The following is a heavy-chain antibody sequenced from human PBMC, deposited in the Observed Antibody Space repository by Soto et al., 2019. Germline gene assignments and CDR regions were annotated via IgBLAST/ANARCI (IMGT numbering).Heavy chain of an antibody. J-gene: IGHJ4*02. D-gene: IGHD6-13*01. CDR1: GFTFSTCV. CDR3: AKGLINGRWYAED. V-gene: IGHV3-23*01. CDR2: ITDSGTGT. Sequence: EVHLLESGGGLVPPGESLRLSCGASGFTFSTCVMTWVRQAPGKGLEWVSCITDSGTGTYYADSVKGRFTISRDNSKNTMYLQMNNLRAEDTGVYYCAKGLINGRWYAEDWGQGTLVTVSS.